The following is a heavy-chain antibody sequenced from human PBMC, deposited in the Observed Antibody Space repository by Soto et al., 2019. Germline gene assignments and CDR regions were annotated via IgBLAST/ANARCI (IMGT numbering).Heavy chain of an antibody. D-gene: IGHD3-22*01. CDR2: INPHGGST. J-gene: IGHJ4*02. CDR1: RDTFTSYY. CDR3: AKEGYYDSSLDY. V-gene: IGHV1-46*01. Sequence: ASVKVSCKAPRDTFTSYYINWVRQAPGQGLEWIGVINPHGGSTVYAQKFQGRVTMTRDTSASTVYMELSSLRSEDTALYYCAKEGYYDSSLDYWGQGTLVTVSS.